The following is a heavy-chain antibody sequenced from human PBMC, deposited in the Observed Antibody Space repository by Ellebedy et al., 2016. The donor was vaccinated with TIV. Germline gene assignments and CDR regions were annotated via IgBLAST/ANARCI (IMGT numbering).Heavy chain of an antibody. V-gene: IGHV3-53*01. Sequence: GESLKISCAASEFTVSNNYMTWVRQAPGKGLEWVSLIYSGGTTDYADSVKGRFTISRDDSKKTMYLQMSSLRDEDTAIYYCTSPAVGHTTGCCRYYFDYWGPGTLVTVSS. D-gene: IGHD3-10*01. CDR2: IYSGGTT. CDR1: EFTVSNNY. CDR3: TSPAVGHTTGCCRYYFDY. J-gene: IGHJ4*02.